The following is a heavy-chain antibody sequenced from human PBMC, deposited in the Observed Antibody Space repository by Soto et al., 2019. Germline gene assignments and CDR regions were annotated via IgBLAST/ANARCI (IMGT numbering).Heavy chain of an antibody. CDR3: ATYSVGEGGRGY. V-gene: IGHV4-4*09. Sequence: QVQLQESGPGLVKPSETLSLTCTVSGASMSGQHWSWIRQPPGKGLEWIGHHSDSTNYNPSLKSRVTISTDTSKNQLSLKLSSVTAADTAVYYCATYSVGEGGRGYWGQGTLVTVSS. CDR1: GASMSGQH. J-gene: IGHJ4*02. CDR2: HHSDST. D-gene: IGHD5-12*01.